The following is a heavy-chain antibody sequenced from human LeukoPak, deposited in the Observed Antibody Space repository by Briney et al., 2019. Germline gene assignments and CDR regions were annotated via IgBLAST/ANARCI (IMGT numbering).Heavy chain of an antibody. CDR1: GFTFNIYT. CDR2: IRHSDGNT. Sequence: GGSLRLSCAASGFTFNIYTMYWVRQAPGKGLEWVSGIRHSDGNTYYADSVKGRFTISRDNSKNTLYLQMNSLRDEDTAVYYCAKDSGWILFDDWGQGTLVTVSS. D-gene: IGHD2-2*03. J-gene: IGHJ4*02. V-gene: IGHV3-23*01. CDR3: AKDSGWILFDD.